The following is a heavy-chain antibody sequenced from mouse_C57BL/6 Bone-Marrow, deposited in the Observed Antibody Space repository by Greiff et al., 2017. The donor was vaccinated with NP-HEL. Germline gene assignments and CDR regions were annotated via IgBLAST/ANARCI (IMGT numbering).Heavy chain of an antibody. CDR2: INPNNGGT. Sequence: EVHLVESGPELVKPGASVKMSCKASGYTFTDYNMHWVKQSHGKSLEWIGYINPNNGGTSYNQKFKGKATLTVNKSSSTAYMELRSLTSEDSAVYYCARRYYYGSSSYAMDYWGQGTSVTVSS. J-gene: IGHJ4*01. CDR3: ARRYYYGSSSYAMDY. V-gene: IGHV1-22*01. CDR1: GYTFTDYN. D-gene: IGHD1-1*01.